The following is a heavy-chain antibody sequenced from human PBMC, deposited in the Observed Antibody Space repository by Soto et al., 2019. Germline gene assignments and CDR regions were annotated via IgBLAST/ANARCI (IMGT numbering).Heavy chain of an antibody. CDR2: ISSSSSYI. D-gene: IGHD1-1*01. J-gene: IGHJ4*02. Sequence: PGGSLRLSCAASGVTFSSYSMNWVRQAPGKGLEWVSSISSSSSYIYYADSVKGRFTISRDNAKNSLYLQMNSLRAEDTAVYYCCLNWNDEGGLDYWGQGTLVTVSS. CDR3: CLNWNDEGGLDY. CDR1: GVTFSSYS. V-gene: IGHV3-21*01.